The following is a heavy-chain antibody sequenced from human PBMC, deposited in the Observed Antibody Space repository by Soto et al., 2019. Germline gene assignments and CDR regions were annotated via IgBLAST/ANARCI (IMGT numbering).Heavy chain of an antibody. Sequence: QVQLQQWGAGPLRPLETLSLTCGVSGGSFSGYYWAWIRQSPGKGLERIGEINDRGSINYNPSPKSRVSISVDTSKNHYSLNLRSVTAADTAVYYCARESHDILTGPPWVWYFDLWGRGTLVTVSS. CDR2: INDRGSI. CDR1: GGSFSGYY. D-gene: IGHD3-9*01. V-gene: IGHV4-34*01. CDR3: ARESHDILTGPPWVWYFDL. J-gene: IGHJ2*01.